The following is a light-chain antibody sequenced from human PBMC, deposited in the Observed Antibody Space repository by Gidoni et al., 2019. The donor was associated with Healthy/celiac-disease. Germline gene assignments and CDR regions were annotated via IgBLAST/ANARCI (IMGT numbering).Light chain of an antibody. CDR3: QQYGSSPRT. J-gene: IGKJ1*01. CDR2: GAS. CDR1: QSVSSSY. V-gene: IGKV3-20*01. Sequence: MVLTKSPGTLSLSPGERATLSCRASQSVSSSYLALYQQKPGQAPRLLIYGASSRDTGIPDRFSGSGSGTDFTLTISRLEPEDFAVYYCQQYGSSPRTFGQGTKVEIK.